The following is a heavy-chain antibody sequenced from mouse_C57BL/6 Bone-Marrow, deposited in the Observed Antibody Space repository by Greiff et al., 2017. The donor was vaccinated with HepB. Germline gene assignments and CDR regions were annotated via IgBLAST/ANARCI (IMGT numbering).Heavy chain of an antibody. V-gene: IGHV1-55*01. CDR3: ARRNYYGSSGYFDV. D-gene: IGHD1-1*01. CDR1: GYTFTSYW. Sequence: QVQLQQSGAELVKPGASVKMSCKASGYTFTSYWITWVKQRPGQGLEWIGDIYPGSGSTNYNEKFKSKATLTVDTSSSTAYMQLSSLTSEDSAVYYCARRNYYGSSGYFDVWGTGTTVTVSS. CDR2: IYPGSGST. J-gene: IGHJ1*03.